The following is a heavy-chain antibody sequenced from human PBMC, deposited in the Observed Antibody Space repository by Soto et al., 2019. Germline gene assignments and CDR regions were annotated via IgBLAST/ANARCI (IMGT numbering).Heavy chain of an antibody. CDR2: IYSGGST. CDR1: GFTVSTKY. D-gene: IGHD3-16*01. V-gene: IGHV3-66*01. Sequence: GGSLRLSCAATGFTVSTKYISWVRQAPGKGLEWVSVIYSGGSTFYADSVRGRFTISRDNSKNTVNLQMNSLRAEDTAVYYCARDPWAADYWGQGTLVTVSS. J-gene: IGHJ4*02. CDR3: ARDPWAADY.